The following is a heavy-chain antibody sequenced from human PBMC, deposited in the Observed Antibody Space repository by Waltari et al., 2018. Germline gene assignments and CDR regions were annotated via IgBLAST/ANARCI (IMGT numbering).Heavy chain of an antibody. D-gene: IGHD3-10*01. V-gene: IGHV5-51*01. J-gene: IGHJ5*02. CDR3: ARQTYYYGSGSYLGWFDP. CDR2: IQPGDLDT. Sequence: EVQLVQSGAEVKKPGESLKISCKGSGYSFTSYWIGWVRQMPGKGLEWLGIIQPGDLDTRYSPSFQGQVTISADKSISTAYLQWSSLKASDTAMYYCARQTYYYGSGSYLGWFDPWGQGTLVTVSS. CDR1: GYSFTSYW.